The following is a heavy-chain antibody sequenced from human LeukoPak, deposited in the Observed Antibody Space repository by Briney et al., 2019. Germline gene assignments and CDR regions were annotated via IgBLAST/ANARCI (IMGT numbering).Heavy chain of an antibody. CDR1: GFTFSTYW. Sequence: GGSLRLSCTASGFTFSTYWINWVRQSPGKGLXWVALINGDGSTTTHADSVKGRFTISRDNAKNTAYLQMNSLRDEDTAVYFCARDYAGSPDYWGQGTLVTVSA. D-gene: IGHD3-10*01. J-gene: IGHJ4*02. V-gene: IGHV3-74*03. CDR2: INGDGSTT. CDR3: ARDYAGSPDY.